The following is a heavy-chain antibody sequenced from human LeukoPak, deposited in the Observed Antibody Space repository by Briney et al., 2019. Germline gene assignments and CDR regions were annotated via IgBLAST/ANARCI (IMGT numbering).Heavy chain of an antibody. D-gene: IGHD3-9*01. CDR3: ARDYRSFHDIGYYYCMDV. V-gene: IGHV7-4-1*02. J-gene: IGHJ6*03. CDR2: INTNTGNP. CDR1: GYTFTSYA. Sequence: ASVKVSCKASGYTFTSYAMNWVRQAPGQGLEWMGWINTNTGNPTYAQGFTGRFVFSLDTSVSTAYLQISSLKAEDTAVYYCARDYRSFHDIGYYYCMDVWGKGTTVTVSS.